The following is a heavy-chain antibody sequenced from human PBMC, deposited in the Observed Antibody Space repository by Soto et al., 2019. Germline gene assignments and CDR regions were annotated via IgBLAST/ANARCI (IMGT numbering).Heavy chain of an antibody. CDR1: GYTFTSYG. V-gene: IGHV1-18*01. CDR2: IYPYNGNT. D-gene: IGHD3-10*01. J-gene: IGHJ4*02. Sequence: GASVKVSCKASGYTFTSYGISWVRQAPGQGLEWMGWIYPYNGNTNYAQKIQDRVTLTTDTPTSTAYMELRSLRSDDTAVYYCARDSSPISYYASTSFYRTPRLNPDYWGQGALVTVSS. CDR3: ARDSSPISYYASTSFYRTPRLNPDY.